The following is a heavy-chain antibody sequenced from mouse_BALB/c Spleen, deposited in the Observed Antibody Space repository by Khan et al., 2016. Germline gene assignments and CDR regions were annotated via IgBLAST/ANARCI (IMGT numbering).Heavy chain of an antibody. CDR1: GYTFTDYS. Sequence: QIQLVQSGPELKKPGETVKISCKASGYTFTDYSMHWVKQAPGKGLKWMGWINTETGEPTYADDFKGRFAFSLDTSASTSYLLINTLKNEDTATYFCAMAARATGAYWGRGTLVTVSA. D-gene: IGHD3-1*01. J-gene: IGHJ3*01. CDR2: INTETGEP. V-gene: IGHV9-2-1*01. CDR3: AMAARATGAY.